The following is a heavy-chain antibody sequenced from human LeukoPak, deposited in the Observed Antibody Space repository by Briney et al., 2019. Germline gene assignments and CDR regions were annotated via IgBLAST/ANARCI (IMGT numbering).Heavy chain of an antibody. D-gene: IGHD5-12*01. V-gene: IGHV1-69*05. J-gene: IGHJ6*03. CDR3: ATEGSEATGSPSYYYYYMDV. CDR1: GGTFSSSA. CDR2: IIPIFGTA. Sequence: SVKVSCKASGGTFSSSAISWVRQAPGQGLEWMGGIIPIFGTANYAQKFQGRVTITTDESTSTAYMELSSLRFEDTAVYYCATEGSEATGSPSYYYYYMDVWGKGTTVTVSS.